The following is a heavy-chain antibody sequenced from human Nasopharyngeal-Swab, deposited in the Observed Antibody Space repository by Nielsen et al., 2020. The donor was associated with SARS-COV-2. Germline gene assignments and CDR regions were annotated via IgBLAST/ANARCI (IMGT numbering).Heavy chain of an antibody. J-gene: IGHJ4*02. V-gene: IGHV4-4*02. CDR3: ATTPPSPIQGGPHTYFDY. D-gene: IGHD5-18*01. Sequence: RQAPGKGLEWIGEINHSGSTNYNPSLKSRVTISVDKSKNQFSLKLSSVTAADTAVYYCATTPPSPIQGGPHTYFDYWGQGTLVTVSS. CDR2: INHSGST.